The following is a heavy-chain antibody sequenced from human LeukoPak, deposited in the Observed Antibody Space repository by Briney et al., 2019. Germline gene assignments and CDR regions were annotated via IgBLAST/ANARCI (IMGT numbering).Heavy chain of an antibody. CDR3: ARGVGATPAFFDY. CDR2: ISSSSTYI. J-gene: IGHJ4*02. Sequence: GGSLRLSCSASGFTFSSYTINWVRQAPGKGLEWVSSISSSSTYIYYADSMKGRITVSRDNAKSSLFLQMNSLRAEDAAVYYCARGVGATPAFFDYWSQGTLVTVSS. V-gene: IGHV3-21*01. CDR1: GFTFSSYT. D-gene: IGHD1-26*01.